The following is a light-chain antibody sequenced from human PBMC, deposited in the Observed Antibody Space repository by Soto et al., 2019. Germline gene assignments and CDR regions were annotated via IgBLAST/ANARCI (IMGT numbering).Light chain of an antibody. CDR2: RNN. V-gene: IGLV1-47*01. CDR3: AAWDDSLSGVV. CDR1: SSNIGSNY. Sequence: QSVLTQPPSASGTPGQRVTISCSGSSSNIGSNYVFWYQHLPGTAPKLLIYRNNQRPSGVPDRFSGSKSGTSASLAISGLRSEDETDYYCAAWDDSLSGVVFCGGTTVTVL. J-gene: IGLJ2*01.